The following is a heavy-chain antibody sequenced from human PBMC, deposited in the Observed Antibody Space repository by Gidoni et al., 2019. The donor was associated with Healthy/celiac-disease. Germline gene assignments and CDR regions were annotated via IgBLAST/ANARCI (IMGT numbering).Heavy chain of an antibody. J-gene: IGHJ4*02. D-gene: IGHD3-22*01. Sequence: QVQLVESGGGVVQPGRSLRLSCAASGFTFSSYAMHWVRQAPGKGLEWVAVISYDGSNKYYADSVKGRFTISRDNSKNTLYLQMNSLRAEDTAVYYCAREGDYYDSSGSPGLDYWGQGTLVTVSS. CDR3: AREGDYYDSSGSPGLDY. CDR1: GFTFSSYA. V-gene: IGHV3-30-3*01. CDR2: ISYDGSNK.